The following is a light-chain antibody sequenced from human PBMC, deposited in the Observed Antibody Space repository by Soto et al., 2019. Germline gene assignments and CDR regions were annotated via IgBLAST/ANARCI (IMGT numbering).Light chain of an antibody. Sequence: SVLTQPASVSGSPGQSITISCTGTSSDVGNYDYVSWYQQHPGKAPKLIIYEVRDRPSGDSNRFSGSKSGNTASLTISGLQAKDEADYYFSSYGITPDVFGTGTKVTVL. CDR2: EVR. CDR3: SSYGITPDV. V-gene: IGLV2-14*01. J-gene: IGLJ1*01. CDR1: SSDVGNYDY.